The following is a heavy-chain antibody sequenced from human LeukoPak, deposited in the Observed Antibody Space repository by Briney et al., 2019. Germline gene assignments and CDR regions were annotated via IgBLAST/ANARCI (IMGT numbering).Heavy chain of an antibody. Sequence: PGGSLRLSCAASGFTFDDYAMHWVRQAPGKGLEWVSGISWNSGSIGYADSVKGRFTISRDNAKNSLYLQMNSLRAEDMALYYCAKDIGSTVTYYFDYWGQGTLVTVSS. V-gene: IGHV3-9*03. CDR3: AKDIGSTVTYYFDY. D-gene: IGHD4-17*01. CDR2: ISWNSGSI. J-gene: IGHJ4*02. CDR1: GFTFDDYA.